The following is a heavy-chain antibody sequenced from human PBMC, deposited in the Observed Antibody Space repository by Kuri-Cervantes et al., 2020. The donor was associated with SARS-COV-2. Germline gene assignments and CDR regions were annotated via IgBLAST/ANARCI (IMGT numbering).Heavy chain of an antibody. CDR1: GGTFSSYA. Sequence: SVKVSCKASGGTFSSYAISWVRQAPGQGLEWMGGIIPIFGTANYAQKFQGRVTITADESTSTAYMELSSLRSEDTAVYYCARGTLDTAMVTCYFDYWGQGTLVTVSS. J-gene: IGHJ4*02. V-gene: IGHV1-69*13. CDR3: ARGTLDTAMVTCYFDY. D-gene: IGHD5-18*01. CDR2: IIPIFGTA.